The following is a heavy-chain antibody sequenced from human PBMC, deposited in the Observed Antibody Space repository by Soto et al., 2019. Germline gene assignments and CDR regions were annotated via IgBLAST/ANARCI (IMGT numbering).Heavy chain of an antibody. CDR2: INPNSGDT. J-gene: IGHJ5*02. CDR3: ATIDYYGSGSSP. V-gene: IGHV1-2*02. CDR1: GYTFTGYY. Sequence: QVQLVQSGAEVKKPGASVKVSCKASGYTFTGYYMHWVRQAPGQGLEWMGWINPNSGDTNYAQKFQGRVTMTRDTSISTAYMELSRLRSDATAVYYCATIDYYGSGSSPWGQGTLVTVAS. D-gene: IGHD3-10*01.